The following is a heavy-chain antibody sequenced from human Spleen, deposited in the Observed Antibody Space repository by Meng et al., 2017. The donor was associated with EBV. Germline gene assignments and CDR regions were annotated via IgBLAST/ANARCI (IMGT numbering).Heavy chain of an antibody. CDR2: IYHGGST. CDR3: ARTESLAVAGSLGY. V-gene: IGHV4-4*02. Sequence: QVPLQEAGPGLVKPSGTLSLSCTGSGDSISNNNWWSWVRQTPGKGLEWIAEIYHGGSTNYNPSLKSRVTISIDKSNNQFSLRLSSVTAADTAVYFCARTESLAVAGSLGYWGQGTLVTVSS. J-gene: IGHJ4*02. D-gene: IGHD6-19*01. CDR1: GDSISNNNW.